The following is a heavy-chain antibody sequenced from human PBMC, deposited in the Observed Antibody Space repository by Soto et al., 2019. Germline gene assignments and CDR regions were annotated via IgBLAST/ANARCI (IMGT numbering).Heavy chain of an antibody. CDR2: ISAYNGNT. D-gene: IGHD5-12*01. CDR1: GYTFTSYG. J-gene: IGHJ3*02. CDR3: ARTDSGYDYGAFDI. V-gene: IGHV1-18*01. Sequence: ASVKVSCKASGYTFTSYGISWVRQAPGQGLEWMGWISAYNGNTNYAQKLQGRVTMTTDTSTSTAYMELRRLRSDDTAVYYCARTDSGYDYGAFDIWGQGTMVTVSS.